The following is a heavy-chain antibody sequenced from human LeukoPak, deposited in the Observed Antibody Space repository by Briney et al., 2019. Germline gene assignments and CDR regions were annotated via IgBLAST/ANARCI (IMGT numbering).Heavy chain of an antibody. J-gene: IGHJ3*02. D-gene: IGHD3-9*01. CDR2: INHSGST. Sequence: SETLSLTCAVYGGSFSGYYWIWIRQPPGKGLEWIGEINHSGSTNYNPSLKSRVTISVDTSKNQFSLKLSSVTAADTAVYYCASTDYYDILTGYPHDAFDIWGQGTMVTVSS. CDR1: GGSFSGYY. V-gene: IGHV4-34*01. CDR3: ASTDYYDILTGYPHDAFDI.